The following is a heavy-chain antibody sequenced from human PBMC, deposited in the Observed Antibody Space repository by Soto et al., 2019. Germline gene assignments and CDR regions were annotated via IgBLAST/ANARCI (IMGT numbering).Heavy chain of an antibody. J-gene: IGHJ5*02. CDR1: GGSISSRGYY. CDR2: LYYSGST. Sequence: QLQLQESGPGLVTPSETLSLTCTVSGGSISSRGYYWGWIRQPPGTGLEWIGTLYYSGSTYSNPSFKSRVTVSVYTSKNQFSLKLSSVTAADTAVYYCATRNWFDPWGQGTLVTVSS. V-gene: IGHV4-39*01. CDR3: ATRNWFDP.